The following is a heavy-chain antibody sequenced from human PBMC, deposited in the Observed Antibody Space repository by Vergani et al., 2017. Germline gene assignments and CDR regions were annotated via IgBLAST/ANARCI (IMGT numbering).Heavy chain of an antibody. CDR2: ISYDGSKK. J-gene: IGHJ1*01. Sequence: QVQLVESGGGVVQPGNSLRLSCAASEFIFSSYCMNWVRQAPGKGLEWVAVISYDGSKKYYAESVKGRFTISRDNSKNTLFLQMNSLRAEDTAVYYCANGASEYFQHWGQGTLVTVSS. D-gene: IGHD3-16*01. CDR1: EFIFSSYC. V-gene: IGHV3-30-3*01. CDR3: ANGASEYFQH.